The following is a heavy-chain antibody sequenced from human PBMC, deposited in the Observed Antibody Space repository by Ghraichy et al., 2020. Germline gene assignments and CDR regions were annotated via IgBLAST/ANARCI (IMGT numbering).Heavy chain of an antibody. CDR3: ARVRGEPTVTTFRMDV. CDR2: INHSGST. CDR1: GGSFSGYY. V-gene: IGHV4-34*01. D-gene: IGHD4-17*01. Sequence: SETLSLTCAVYGGSFSGYYWSWIRQPPGKGLEWIGEINHSGSTNYNPSLKSRVTISVDTSKNQFSLKLSSVTAADTAVYYCARVRGEPTVTTFRMDVWGQGTTVTVSS. J-gene: IGHJ6*02.